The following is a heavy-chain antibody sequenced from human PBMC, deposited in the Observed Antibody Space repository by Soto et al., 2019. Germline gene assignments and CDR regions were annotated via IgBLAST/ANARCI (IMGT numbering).Heavy chain of an antibody. D-gene: IGHD3-10*01. CDR1: GYTFTSYG. V-gene: IGHV1-18*01. CDR2: ISAYNGNT. Sequence: QVQLVQSGAEVKKPGASVKVSCKASGYTFTSYGISWVRQAPGQGLEWMGWISAYNGNTNYAQKLQGRVTMTTDTSTSTADMELRSLRSDDTAVYYCARIYSAGPGSGSPTIDYWGQGTLVTVSS. J-gene: IGHJ4*02. CDR3: ARIYSAGPGSGSPTIDY.